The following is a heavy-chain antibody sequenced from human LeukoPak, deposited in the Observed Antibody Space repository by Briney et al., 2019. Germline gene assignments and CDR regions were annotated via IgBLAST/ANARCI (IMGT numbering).Heavy chain of an antibody. CDR1: SGSIRSYL. V-gene: IGHV4-4*07. CDR3: ARNGYTKSWTHLDY. CDR2: IYSTGDT. J-gene: IGHJ4*02. D-gene: IGHD3/OR15-3a*01. Sequence: PSETLSLTCTASSGSIRSYLWAWIRQPAGKTLEWIGRIYSTGDTDYNPSLKSRVTMSIDTSKNQFSLNLRSVTTADTAFYYCARNGYTKSWTHLDYWGQGILVSVSS.